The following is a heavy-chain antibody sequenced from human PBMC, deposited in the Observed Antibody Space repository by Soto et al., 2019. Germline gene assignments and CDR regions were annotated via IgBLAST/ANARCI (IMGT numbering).Heavy chain of an antibody. J-gene: IGHJ4*02. Sequence: SETLSLTCTVYGGSFSAYYWSWIRQPPGKGLEWIGEIKHSGSTNYNPSLKSRATISADTSKNQFSLKLSSVTAADTAMYYCAKGKHPDYWGQGTLVTVSS. CDR2: IKHSGST. CDR1: GGSFSAYY. V-gene: IGHV4-34*01. CDR3: AKGKHPDY.